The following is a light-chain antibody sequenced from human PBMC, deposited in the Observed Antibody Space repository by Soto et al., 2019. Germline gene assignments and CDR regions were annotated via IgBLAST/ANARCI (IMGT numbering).Light chain of an antibody. CDR1: MRDVGAYNL. CDR2: EVR. J-gene: IGLJ1*01. Sequence: QSVLTQPASVSGSAGQSITISCSGTMRDVGAYNLVSWYQQHPGTAPKLIIYEVRNRPSGISSRFSGSRSGNTASLTISGSQAEDEADYYCSSYTSSTDYVFGTGTKVTVL. V-gene: IGLV2-14*01. CDR3: SSYTSSTDYV.